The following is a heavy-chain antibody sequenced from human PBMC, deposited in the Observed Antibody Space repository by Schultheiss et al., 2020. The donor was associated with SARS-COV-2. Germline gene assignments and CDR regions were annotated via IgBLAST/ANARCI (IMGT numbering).Heavy chain of an antibody. Sequence: GESLKISCAASGFTFSDYYMSWIRQAPGKGLEWVSYISSSGSTIYYADSVKGRFTISRDNSKNTLYLQMNSLRAEDTAVYYCARDLGGYSYDPYYFDYWGQGTLVTVSS. V-gene: IGHV3-11*04. CDR1: GFTFSDYY. CDR3: ARDLGGYSYDPYYFDY. CDR2: ISSSGSTI. D-gene: IGHD5-18*01. J-gene: IGHJ4*02.